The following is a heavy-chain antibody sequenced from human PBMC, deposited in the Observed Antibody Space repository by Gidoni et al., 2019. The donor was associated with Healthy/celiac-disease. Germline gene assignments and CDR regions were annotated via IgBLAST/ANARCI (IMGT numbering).Heavy chain of an antibody. CDR1: GYTFTSYG. J-gene: IGHJ5*02. V-gene: IGHV1-18*01. Sequence: QVQLVQSGAEVKKPGASVTVSCKASGYTFTSYGLSWVRQAPGQGLEWMGGISAYNGNTNYAQQLQGRVTMTTDTSTSTAYMELRSLRSEYTAVYYCARMTFYYDSSGLGGWFDPWGQVTLVTVSS. CDR3: ARMTFYYDSSGLGGWFDP. D-gene: IGHD3-22*01. CDR2: ISAYNGNT.